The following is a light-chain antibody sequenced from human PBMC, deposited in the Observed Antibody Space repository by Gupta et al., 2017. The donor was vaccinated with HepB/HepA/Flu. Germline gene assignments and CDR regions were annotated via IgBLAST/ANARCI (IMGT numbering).Light chain of an antibody. CDR3: QSYDSSLSDV. J-gene: IGLJ1*01. CDR2: GNS. Sequence: QSVLTQPPSVSGAPGQRVTISCTGSSSNIGAGYDVHWYQQLPGTAHKLLIYGNSNRPSGVPDRFSGSKSGTSASLAITGLQAEEEADYYCQSYDSSLSDVFGTGTKVTVL. CDR1: SSNIGAGYD. V-gene: IGLV1-40*01.